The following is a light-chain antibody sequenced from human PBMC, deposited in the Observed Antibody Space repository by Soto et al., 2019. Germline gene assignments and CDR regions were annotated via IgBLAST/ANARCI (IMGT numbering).Light chain of an antibody. J-gene: IGKJ1*01. Sequence: EIVMTQSPATLSVSPGERATLSCRASQSISSNLAWYQQKPGQAPRLLIYDASNRATGIPARFSGSGSGTEFTLTISSLQSEDFAVYYCQHYTNWPPWTFGQGTKVEI. CDR2: DAS. CDR1: QSISSN. CDR3: QHYTNWPPWT. V-gene: IGKV3-15*01.